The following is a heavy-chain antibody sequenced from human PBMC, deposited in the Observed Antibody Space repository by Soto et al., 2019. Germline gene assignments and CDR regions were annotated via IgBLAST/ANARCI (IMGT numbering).Heavy chain of an antibody. CDR2: ISGSGGST. V-gene: IGHV3-23*01. J-gene: IGHJ5*02. Sequence: GGSLRLSCAASGFTFSSYAMSWVRQAPGKGLEWVSAISGSGGSTYYADSVKGRFTISRDNSKNTLYLQMNSLRAEDTAVYYCAKDRGYSSSSPVNWFDPWGQGTLVTVSS. D-gene: IGHD6-6*01. CDR1: GFTFSSYA. CDR3: AKDRGYSSSSPVNWFDP.